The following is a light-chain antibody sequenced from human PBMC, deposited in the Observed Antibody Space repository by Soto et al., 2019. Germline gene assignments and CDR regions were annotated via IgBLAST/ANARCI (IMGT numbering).Light chain of an antibody. Sequence: QSVLTQPPSGSGTPGQRAIISCSGSSSNIRSNYVYWYQKRPGTAPKLLIHRNNQRPSGVPDRISGSKSGTSASLAISGLRSEDEADYYCAAWDDSLSGVVFGGGTKLTVL. CDR3: AAWDDSLSGVV. V-gene: IGLV1-47*01. J-gene: IGLJ2*01. CDR2: RNN. CDR1: SSNIRSNY.